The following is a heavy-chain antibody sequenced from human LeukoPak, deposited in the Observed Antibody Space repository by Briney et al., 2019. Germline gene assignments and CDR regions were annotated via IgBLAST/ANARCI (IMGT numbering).Heavy chain of an antibody. D-gene: IGHD2-21*02. CDR3: AKEDCGVDCATFDY. CDR2: ISGSGGTT. J-gene: IGHJ4*02. Sequence: GGSLRLSCAASGFTFSRYAMSWVRQAPGKGLEWVSAISGSGGTTYYADSVKGRFTISRDNSKSTLYLQMNSLRAEDTAVYYCAKEDCGVDCATFDYWGQGTLVTVSS. V-gene: IGHV3-23*01. CDR1: GFTFSRYA.